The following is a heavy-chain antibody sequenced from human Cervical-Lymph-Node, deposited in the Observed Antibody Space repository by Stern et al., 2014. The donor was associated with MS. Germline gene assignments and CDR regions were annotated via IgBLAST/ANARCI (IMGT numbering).Heavy chain of an antibody. CDR1: GGSISGYH. CDR2: IYYSGST. Sequence: VPLVESGPGLVKPSETLSLTCTVSGGSISGYHCRWIRQPPGQSLDWIGHIYYSGSTNYIPALKGRVSISIDTPKNQFSLKLSSVTAADTAVYYCARSRDAYSPLAYWGQGALVTVSS. CDR3: ARSRDAYSPLAY. D-gene: IGHD5-24*01. J-gene: IGHJ4*02. V-gene: IGHV4-59*01.